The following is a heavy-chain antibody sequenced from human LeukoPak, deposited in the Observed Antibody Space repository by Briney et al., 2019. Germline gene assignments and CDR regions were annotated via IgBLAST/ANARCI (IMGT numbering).Heavy chain of an antibody. CDR2: INHSGST. Sequence: SETLSLTCAVYGVSFSGYYWSWIRQPPGKGLEWIGEINHSGSTNYNPSLKSRVTISVDTSKNQFSLKLSSVTAADTAVYYCASGPSGWYYYYYGLVGWGQGTTVTVSS. CDR3: ASGPSGWYYYYYGLVG. CDR1: GVSFSGYY. V-gene: IGHV4-34*01. D-gene: IGHD6-19*01. J-gene: IGHJ6*02.